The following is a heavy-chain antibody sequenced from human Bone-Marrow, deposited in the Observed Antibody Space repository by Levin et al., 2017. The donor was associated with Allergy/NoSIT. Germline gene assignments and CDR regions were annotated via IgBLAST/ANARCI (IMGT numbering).Heavy chain of an antibody. J-gene: IGHJ4*02. D-gene: IGHD3-22*01. CDR3: ATDRKNFYDSSGYSS. V-gene: IGHV1-24*01. CDR2: FDPIDGET. CDR1: GNTLTEVS. Sequence: RASVKVSCKISGNTLTEVSMNWVRQAPGKGLEWMGSFDPIDGETIYAQKFQGRVSMTEDTSTDTAYMELGSLRSDDTAVYYCATDRKNFYDSSGYSSWGPGTLVTVSS.